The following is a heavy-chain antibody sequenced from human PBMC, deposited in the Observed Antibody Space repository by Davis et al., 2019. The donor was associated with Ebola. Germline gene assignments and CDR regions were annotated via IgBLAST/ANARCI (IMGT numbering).Heavy chain of an antibody. CDR1: GFTFSSYA. CDR3: AKVGGNYYYYMDV. D-gene: IGHD3-16*01. Sequence: GESLKISCAASGFTFSSYAMSWVRQAPGKGLEWVSAISGSGGSTYYADSVKGRFTISRDNSKNTLYLQMNSLRAEDTAVYYRAKVGGNYYYYMDVWGKGTTVTVSS. V-gene: IGHV3-23*01. CDR2: ISGSGGST. J-gene: IGHJ6*03.